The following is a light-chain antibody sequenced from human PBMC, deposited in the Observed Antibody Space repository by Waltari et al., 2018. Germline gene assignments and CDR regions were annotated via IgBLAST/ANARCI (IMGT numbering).Light chain of an antibody. CDR2: RNN. V-gene: IGLV1-47*01. J-gene: IGLJ3*02. Sequence: QSVLTQPPSASGTPGQRVTISCSGSSSNIGSNYLYWYQQLPGPAPKLLIYRNNQRPSGVPDRFAGSKSGTSASLAISGLRSEDEADYYCAAWDDSLSGPVFGGGTKLTVL. CDR1: SSNIGSNY. CDR3: AAWDDSLSGPV.